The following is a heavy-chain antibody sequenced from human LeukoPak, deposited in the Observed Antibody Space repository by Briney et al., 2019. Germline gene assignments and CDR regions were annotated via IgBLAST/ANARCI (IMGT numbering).Heavy chain of an antibody. CDR1: GGSIGNYY. CDR2: IRESGIT. J-gene: IGHJ4*02. V-gene: IGHV4-59*01. Sequence: ADTLSLTCTVSGGSIGNYYWSWIRQSPGKGLEWIGYIRESGITNYDPSLKGRVTISMDVSKSQFSLKVRSVTAADTAVYYCAREEGSCGYGYWGQGTLDT. CDR3: AREEGSCGYGY. D-gene: IGHD6-19*01.